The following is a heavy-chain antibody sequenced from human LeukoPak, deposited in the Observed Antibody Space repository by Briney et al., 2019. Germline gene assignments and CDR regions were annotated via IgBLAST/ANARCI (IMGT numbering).Heavy chain of an antibody. CDR3: ARDLEQQMVLGRFDP. V-gene: IGHV3-74*01. CDR1: EFRFSDYW. J-gene: IGHJ5*02. CDR2: INSDGSST. Sequence: GGSLRLSCVVSEFRFSDYWMHWVRQAPGKGLVWVSRINSDGSSTSYADSVKGRFTISRDNAKNSLFLQMNSLRADDTAVYYCARDLEQQMVLGRFDPWGQGTLVIVSS. D-gene: IGHD6-13*01.